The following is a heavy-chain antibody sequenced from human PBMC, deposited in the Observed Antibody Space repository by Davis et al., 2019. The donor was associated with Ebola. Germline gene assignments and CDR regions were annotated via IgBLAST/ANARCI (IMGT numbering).Heavy chain of an antibody. V-gene: IGHV3-21*01. D-gene: IGHD6-19*01. CDR1: GFTFSSYS. Sequence: PGGSLRLSCAASGFTFSSYSMNWVRQAPGKGLEWVSSISGSGFYIYYADSVKGQFTISRDNAKNSLYLQMNSLRAEDTAVYYCAGGKDSSGWYGDDAFDFWGQGTKVTVSS. CDR3: AGGKDSSGWYGDDAFDF. CDR2: ISGSGFYI. J-gene: IGHJ3*01.